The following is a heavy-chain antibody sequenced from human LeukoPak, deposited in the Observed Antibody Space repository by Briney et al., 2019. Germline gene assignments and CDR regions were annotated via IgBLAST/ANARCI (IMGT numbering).Heavy chain of an antibody. CDR1: GFTFSDYY. J-gene: IGHJ4*02. V-gene: IGHV3-11*01. Sequence: GGSLRLSCAASGFTFSDYYMSWIRQAPGKGLEWFSYISSSGSTIYYADSVKGRFTISRDNAKNSLYLQMNSLRAEDTAVYYCARERVVRWLQLVPYWGQGTLVTVSS. D-gene: IGHD5-24*01. CDR3: ARERVVRWLQLVPY. CDR2: ISSSGSTI.